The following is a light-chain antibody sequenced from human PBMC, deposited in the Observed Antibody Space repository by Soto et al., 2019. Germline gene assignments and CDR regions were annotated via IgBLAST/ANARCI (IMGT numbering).Light chain of an antibody. CDR2: GAS. Sequence: EIVMTQSPATLSVSPGERATLSCRASQSVSSNLASYQQKPGQAPRLLIYGASTRATGIPARFSGSGSGTEFTLTISSLQSEDFAVYSCQQYNNWPLTFGGGTKVEIK. J-gene: IGKJ4*01. CDR1: QSVSSN. CDR3: QQYNNWPLT. V-gene: IGKV3-15*01.